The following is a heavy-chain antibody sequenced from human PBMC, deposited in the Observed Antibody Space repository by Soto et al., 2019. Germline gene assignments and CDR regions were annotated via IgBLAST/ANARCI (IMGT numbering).Heavy chain of an antibody. CDR2: ISLYSDGT. CDR3: ARVVPGAEAWFGP. D-gene: IGHD2-2*01. Sequence: ASVKVSCKTSGYTFSNYGITWVRQAPGQPLEWLGWISLYSDGTNYAQKFQGRVSMTTDTSTTTAYMGLRSLRSDDTAVYYCARVVPGAEAWFGPWGQGTLVTVSS. J-gene: IGHJ5*02. CDR1: GYTFSNYG. V-gene: IGHV1-18*01.